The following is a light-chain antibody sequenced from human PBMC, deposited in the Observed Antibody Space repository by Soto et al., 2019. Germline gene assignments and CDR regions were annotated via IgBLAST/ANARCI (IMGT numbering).Light chain of an antibody. J-gene: IGKJ1*01. Sequence: EIVLTQSPGTLSLSPGERATLSCRASQSVSSSYLAWYQQKPGQAPRLLIYGTSSRATGIPDRFSGSGSGTDFTLTITRLEPEDFAVYYCHQYGISHPRTFGQGTKVEIK. CDR2: GTS. CDR1: QSVSSSY. V-gene: IGKV3-20*01. CDR3: HQYGISHPRT.